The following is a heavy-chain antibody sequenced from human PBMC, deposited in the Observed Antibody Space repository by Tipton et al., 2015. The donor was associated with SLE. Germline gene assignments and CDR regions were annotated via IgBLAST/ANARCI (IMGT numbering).Heavy chain of an antibody. CDR1: GGSFSGYY. Sequence: TLSLTCAVYGGSFSGYYWSWIRQPPGKGLEWIGENNHSGSTNYNPSLKSRLTISVDTSKNQFSLTLTSVTAADTAVYYCARDSPTVAGTFDSWGQGTLVIVSA. CDR2: NNHSGST. D-gene: IGHD6-19*01. CDR3: ARDSPTVAGTFDS. V-gene: IGHV4-34*01. J-gene: IGHJ4*02.